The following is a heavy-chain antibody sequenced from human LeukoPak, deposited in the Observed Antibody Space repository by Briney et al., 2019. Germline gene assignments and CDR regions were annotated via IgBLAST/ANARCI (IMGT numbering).Heavy chain of an antibody. CDR2: INHSGST. Sequence: PSETLSLTCAVYGGSFSGYYWSWIRQPPGKGLEWIGEINHSGSTNYNPSLKSRVTISVDTSKNQFSLKLSPVTAADTAVYYCARGRSRGYYGSGTPLDYWGQGTLVTVSS. D-gene: IGHD3-10*01. CDR1: GGSFSGYY. CDR3: ARGRSRGYYGSGTPLDY. J-gene: IGHJ4*02. V-gene: IGHV4-34*01.